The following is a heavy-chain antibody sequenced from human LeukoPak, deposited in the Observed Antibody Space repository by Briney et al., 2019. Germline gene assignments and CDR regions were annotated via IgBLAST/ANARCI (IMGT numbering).Heavy chain of an antibody. D-gene: IGHD6-19*01. Sequence: ASVKVSCKASGYTFTSYYMHWVRQAPGQGLEWMGIINPSGGSTSYAQKFQGRVTMTRDTSTSTVYMELSSLRSEDTAVYYCARLCIGVATGYYFDYWGQGTLVTVSS. CDR3: ARLCIGVATGYYFDY. J-gene: IGHJ4*02. V-gene: IGHV1-46*03. CDR2: INPSGGST. CDR1: GYTFTSYY.